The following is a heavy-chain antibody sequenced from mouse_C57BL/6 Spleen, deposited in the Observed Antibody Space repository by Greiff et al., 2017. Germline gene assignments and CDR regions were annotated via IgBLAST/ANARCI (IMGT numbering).Heavy chain of an antibody. CDR1: GYSITSGYY. CDR2: ISYDGSN. CDR3: ARDRYRYDYDGGFDY. Sequence: EVKLMESGPGLVKPSQSLSLTCSVTGYSITSGYYWNWIRQFPGNKLEWMGYISYDGSNNYNPSLKNRISITRDTSKNQFFLKLNSVTTEDTATYYCARDRYRYDYDGGFDYWGQGTTLTVSS. V-gene: IGHV3-6*01. D-gene: IGHD2-4*01. J-gene: IGHJ2*01.